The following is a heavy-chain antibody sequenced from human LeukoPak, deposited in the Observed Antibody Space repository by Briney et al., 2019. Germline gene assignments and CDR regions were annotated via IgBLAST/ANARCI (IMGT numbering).Heavy chain of an antibody. D-gene: IGHD3-22*01. J-gene: IGHJ4*02. CDR1: RYTFTSYD. CDR3: ARSWSSGYYALYYFDY. CDR2: MNPNSGNT. V-gene: IGHV1-8*01. Sequence: AASVKVSCKASRYTFTSYDINWVRQATGQGLEWMGWMNPNSGNTGYAQKFQGRVTMTRNTSISTAYMELSSLRSEDTAVYYCARSWSSGYYALYYFDYWGQGTLVTVSS.